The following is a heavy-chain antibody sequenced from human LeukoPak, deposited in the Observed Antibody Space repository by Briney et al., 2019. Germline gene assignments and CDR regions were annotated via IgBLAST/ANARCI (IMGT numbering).Heavy chain of an antibody. D-gene: IGHD3-22*01. V-gene: IGHV3-33*01. CDR3: ARVNYYDSSGYYYVPQDYYYGMDV. CDR1: GFTFSSYG. CDR2: IWYDGSNK. J-gene: IGHJ6*02. Sequence: GRSLRLSCAASGFTFSSYGMHWVRQAPGKGLEWVAVIWYDGSNKYYADSVKGRFTISRDNSKNTLYLQMNSLRAEDTAVYYCARVNYYDSSGYYYVPQDYYYGMDVWGQGTTVTVSS.